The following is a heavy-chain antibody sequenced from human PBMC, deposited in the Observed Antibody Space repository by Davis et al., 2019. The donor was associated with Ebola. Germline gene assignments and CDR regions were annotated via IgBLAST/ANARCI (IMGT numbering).Heavy chain of an antibody. D-gene: IGHD3-16*01. CDR1: GDSVFGKNGA. CDR2: TYYTSKWHN. J-gene: IGHJ6*02. CDR3: VRGWGRSGLDV. Sequence: HSQTLSLPCAISGDSVFGKNGAWNWIRQSPSRGLVWLGRTYYTSKWHNDYGESVKSRISINPDTSKNQLSLQLNSVTPEDAAVYYCVRGWGRSGLDVWGQGTTVTVSS. V-gene: IGHV6-1*01.